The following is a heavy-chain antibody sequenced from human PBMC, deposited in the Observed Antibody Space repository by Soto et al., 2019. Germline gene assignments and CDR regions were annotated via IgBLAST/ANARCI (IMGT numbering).Heavy chain of an antibody. CDR2: TYYRSRWYN. V-gene: IGHV6-1*01. D-gene: IGHD1-7*01. CDR1: GDCVSSNNAA. CDR3: AGTTSHYWYYMDV. Sequence: PSQTLSLTCAISGDCVSSNNAAWNWIRQSPSRGLEWLGRTYYRSRWYNDYAVSVKSRITVNPDTSKNQFSLQLTSVTPEDTAVYYCAGTTSHYWYYMDVWGKGTTVTVSS. J-gene: IGHJ6*03.